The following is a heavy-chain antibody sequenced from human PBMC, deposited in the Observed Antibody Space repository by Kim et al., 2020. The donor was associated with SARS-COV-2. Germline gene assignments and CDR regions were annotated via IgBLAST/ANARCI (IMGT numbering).Heavy chain of an antibody. CDR1: GGSISSSSYY. D-gene: IGHD5-18*01. V-gene: IGHV4-39*01. CDR2: IYYSGST. Sequence: SETLSLTCTVSGGSISSSSYYWGWIRQPPGKGLEWIGSIYYSGSTYYNPSLKSRVTISVDTSKNQFSLKLSSVTAADKAVYYCAGPSRLYTAGDYWGQGTLVTVSS. CDR3: AGPSRLYTAGDY. J-gene: IGHJ4*02.